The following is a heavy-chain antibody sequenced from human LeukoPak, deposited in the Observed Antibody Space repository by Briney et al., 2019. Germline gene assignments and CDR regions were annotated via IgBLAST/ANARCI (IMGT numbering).Heavy chain of an antibody. Sequence: GGSLRLSCAASGFTFSSYSMNWVRQAPGKGLEWVSSIGSTSNYIYYSDSVKGRFTISRDNANNSLFLQMNSLRVEDTALYYCVRDAASPDYWGQGTLVTVSS. J-gene: IGHJ4*02. CDR2: IGSTSNYI. CDR3: VRDAASPDY. D-gene: IGHD6-25*01. CDR1: GFTFSSYS. V-gene: IGHV3-21*01.